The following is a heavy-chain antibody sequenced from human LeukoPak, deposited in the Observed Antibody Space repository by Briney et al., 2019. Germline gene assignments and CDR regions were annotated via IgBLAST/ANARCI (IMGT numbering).Heavy chain of an antibody. Sequence: SETLSLTCTVSGGSISSSSYYWGWIRQPPGKGLEWIGSIYYSGSTYYTPSLKSRVTISVDTSKNQFSLKLSSVTAADTAVYYCARSIVVATDYWFDPWGQGTLVTVSS. CDR3: ARSIVVATDYWFDP. CDR1: GGSISSSSYY. D-gene: IGHD2-2*01. CDR2: IYYSGST. V-gene: IGHV4-39*01. J-gene: IGHJ5*02.